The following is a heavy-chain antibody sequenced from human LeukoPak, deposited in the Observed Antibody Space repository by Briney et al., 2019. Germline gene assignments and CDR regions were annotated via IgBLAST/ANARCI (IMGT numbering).Heavy chain of an antibody. D-gene: IGHD2-21*02. CDR3: TTVLWFGEPHVVTAHAVEP. Sequence: RGSLRLSCAASGFTLSHAWMSWVRPAPGKGLEWVGRIKSKTDGGTTDYAAHVKGRFTIPRDDSENTMYLQMNGLKSEDTAVYYCTTVLWFGEPHVVTAHAVEPWGQGTLVTVSS. V-gene: IGHV3-15*01. J-gene: IGHJ5*02. CDR1: GFTLSHAW. CDR2: IKSKTDGGTT.